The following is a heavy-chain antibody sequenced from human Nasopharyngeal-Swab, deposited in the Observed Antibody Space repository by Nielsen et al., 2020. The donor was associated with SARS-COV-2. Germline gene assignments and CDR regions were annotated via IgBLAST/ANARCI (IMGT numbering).Heavy chain of an antibody. D-gene: IGHD5-24*01. J-gene: IGHJ5*02. V-gene: IGHV5-51*01. CDR3: ARRAARDGYNYEVDP. CDR1: GYSFTSYW. Sequence: GESLKISCQGSGYSFTSYWIGWVRQKPGKGLEWMGMVYPGNSEVAYSPSFQGQVTISADKSSNTAYLQWSSLRASDTAMYFCARRAARDGYNYEVDPWGQGTLVTVSS. CDR2: VYPGNSEV.